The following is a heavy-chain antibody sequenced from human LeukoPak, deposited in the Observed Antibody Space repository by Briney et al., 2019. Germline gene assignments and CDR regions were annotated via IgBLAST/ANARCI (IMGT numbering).Heavy chain of an antibody. D-gene: IGHD3-9*01. Sequence: ASVKVSCKAPGYTFTGYYMHWVRQAPGQGLEWMGWINPNSGGTNYAQKFQGRVTMTRDTSISTAYMELSRLRSDDTAVYYCARVRSILTGTRDAFDIWGQGTMVTVSS. J-gene: IGHJ3*02. CDR1: GYTFTGYY. CDR3: ARVRSILTGTRDAFDI. V-gene: IGHV1-2*02. CDR2: INPNSGGT.